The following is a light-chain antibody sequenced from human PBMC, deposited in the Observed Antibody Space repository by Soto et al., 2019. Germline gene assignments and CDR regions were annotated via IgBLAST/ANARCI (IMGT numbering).Light chain of an antibody. V-gene: IGLV1-40*01. CDR2: GNS. CDR1: SSNIGAGYD. Sequence: QSVLTQPPSVSGAPGKRVTISCTGSSSNIGAGYDVHWYQQLPGTAPKLLIYGNSNRPSGVPDRFSGSKSGTSASLAITGLQAEDEADYYCQSYDNSPHVVFGGGTKVTVL. CDR3: QSYDNSPHVV. J-gene: IGLJ2*01.